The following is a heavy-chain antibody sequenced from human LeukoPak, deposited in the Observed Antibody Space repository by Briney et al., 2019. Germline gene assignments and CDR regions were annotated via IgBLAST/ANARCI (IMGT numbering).Heavy chain of an antibody. CDR2: ISTGGGSI. V-gene: IGHV3-48*03. CDR1: GFTFSEYE. J-gene: IGHJ6*04. D-gene: IGHD3-10*02. CDR3: AELGITMIGGV. Sequence: GGSLRLSCVASGFTFSEYELNWVRQLPGKGLEWISHISTGGGSIHYADSVEGRFTISRDNAKNSVYLQMNSLRAEDTAVYYCAELGITMIGGVWGKGTTVTISS.